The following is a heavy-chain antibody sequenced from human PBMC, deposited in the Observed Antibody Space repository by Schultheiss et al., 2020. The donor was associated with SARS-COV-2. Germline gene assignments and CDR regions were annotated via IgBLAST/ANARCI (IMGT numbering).Heavy chain of an antibody. V-gene: IGHV3-33*08. CDR2: IWYDGSNK. J-gene: IGHJ2*01. D-gene: IGHD1-7*01. Sequence: GGSLRLSCAASGFTFDDYAMHWVRQAPGKGLEWVAVIWYDGSNKYYADSVKGRFTISRDNSKNTLYLQMNSLRAEDTAVYYCARVGELRGRYFDLWGRGTLVTVSS. CDR3: ARVGELRGRYFDL. CDR1: GFTFDDYA.